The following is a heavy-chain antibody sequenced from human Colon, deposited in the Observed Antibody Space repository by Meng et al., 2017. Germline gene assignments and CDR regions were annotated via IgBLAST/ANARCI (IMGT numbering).Heavy chain of an antibody. Sequence: LVESGGGLVQPGGSLRLSCAASGFTISSYTMHWVRQAPGKGLEWVAVISYDGSNKYYADSVKGRFTISRDNSKNTLYLQMNSLRDEDTAVYYCATKAVAGIDDFDYWGQGTLVTVSS. CDR2: ISYDGSNK. CDR1: GFTISSYT. V-gene: IGHV3-30*01. CDR3: ATKAVAGIDDFDY. J-gene: IGHJ4*02. D-gene: IGHD6-19*01.